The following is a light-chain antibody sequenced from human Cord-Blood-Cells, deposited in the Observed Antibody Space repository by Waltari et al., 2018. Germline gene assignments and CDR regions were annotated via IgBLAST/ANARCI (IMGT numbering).Light chain of an antibody. Sequence: DIQMTQSPSSLSASVGDRDTITCRASQSISSYLNGYQQKPGKAPKLLIYAASSLQSGVPSRFSGSGSGTDFTLTISSLQPEEFATYYCQQSYSTPYTFGQGTKLEIK. CDR2: AAS. CDR1: QSISSY. J-gene: IGKJ2*01. V-gene: IGKV1-39*01. CDR3: QQSYSTPYT.